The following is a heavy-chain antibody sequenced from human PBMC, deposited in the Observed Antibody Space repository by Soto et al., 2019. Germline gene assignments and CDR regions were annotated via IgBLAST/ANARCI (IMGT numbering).Heavy chain of an antibody. CDR3: ARSSGGSSWYAPDY. CDR1: GFTFSGYG. J-gene: IGHJ4*02. D-gene: IGHD6-13*01. V-gene: IGHV3-30*03. Sequence: QVQLVESGGGVVQPGRSLRLSCAASGFTFSGYGMHWVRQAPGEGLQWVAVLANDGSYQYYADSLKGRFTISRDNSKNTLYLQMDSLRPEATAVYYCARSSGGSSWYAPDYWGQGTLVTVSP. CDR2: LANDGSYQ.